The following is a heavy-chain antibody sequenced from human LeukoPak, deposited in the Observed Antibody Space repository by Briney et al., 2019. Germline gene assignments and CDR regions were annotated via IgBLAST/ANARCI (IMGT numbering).Heavy chain of an antibody. D-gene: IGHD5-18*01. Sequence: GGSLRLSCAASGFTVSNTYMSWVRQAPGKGPEWVSVIYSGDRTDYADSVKGRFTISRDNSKNTLYLQMNSLRAEDTAVYYCAREGRGYRSLSVMDVWGKGTTVTVSS. CDR3: AREGRGYRSLSVMDV. V-gene: IGHV3-53*01. CDR2: IYSGDRT. J-gene: IGHJ6*04. CDR1: GFTVSNTY.